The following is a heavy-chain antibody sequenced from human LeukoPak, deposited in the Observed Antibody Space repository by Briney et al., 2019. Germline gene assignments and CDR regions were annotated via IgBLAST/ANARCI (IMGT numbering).Heavy chain of an antibody. CDR2: INPKSGGT. CDR3: ASAWGYSYGYGY. CDR1: RYTFTDYY. Sequence: GASVKVSFEASRYTFTDYYIHWVGQAPGQGLEWMGWINPKSGGTNYEQKFQGRVTITRDTSIPAAYMELSRLISDDTAVYYCASAWGYSYGYGYWGQGTLVTVSS. D-gene: IGHD5-18*01. J-gene: IGHJ4*02. V-gene: IGHV1-2*02.